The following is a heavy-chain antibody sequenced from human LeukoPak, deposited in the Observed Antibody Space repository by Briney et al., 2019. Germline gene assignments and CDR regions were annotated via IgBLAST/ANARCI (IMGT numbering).Heavy chain of an antibody. J-gene: IGHJ3*02. Sequence: GGSLRLSCAASGFTFSSYAMSWVRQAPGKGLEWVSAISGSGGRTYYADSVEGRFSISRDNSMNTLYLQMNSVRAEDKAVYYCAKDLNRYFDWSSAFDIWGQGTMVTVSS. CDR2: ISGSGGRT. D-gene: IGHD3-9*01. V-gene: IGHV3-23*01. CDR1: GFTFSSYA. CDR3: AKDLNRYFDWSSAFDI.